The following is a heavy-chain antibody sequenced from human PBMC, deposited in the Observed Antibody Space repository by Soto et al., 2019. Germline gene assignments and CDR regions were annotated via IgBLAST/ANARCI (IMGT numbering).Heavy chain of an antibody. J-gene: IGHJ5*02. CDR2: HYSGGSA. D-gene: IGHD1-26*01. CDR3: ARHRHPRGTVGATSPLDP. Sequence: GGSLRLSCAISGFSVSSNYLSWVRQAPGKGLEWVSVHYSGGSAYYADSVQGRFTISRDKSNNTLYLQMRRVRAEDTAVYFCARHRHPRGTVGATSPLDPWGQGTQVTVSS. CDR1: GFSVSSNY. V-gene: IGHV3-53*01.